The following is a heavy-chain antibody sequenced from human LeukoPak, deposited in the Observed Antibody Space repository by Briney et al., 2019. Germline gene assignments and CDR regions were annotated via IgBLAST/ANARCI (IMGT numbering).Heavy chain of an antibody. CDR2: TSSSSGTI. V-gene: IGHV3-48*04. J-gene: IGHJ4*02. CDR1: GFTFSNYN. CDR3: ARGRPMDY. Sequence: GGSLRLSCAASGFTFSNYNMNWVRQAPGKGLEWVSYTSSSSGTIYYADSVKGRFTISRDNAKSSLYLQMNSLRVEDTAVYYCARGRPMDYWGQGALVTVSS.